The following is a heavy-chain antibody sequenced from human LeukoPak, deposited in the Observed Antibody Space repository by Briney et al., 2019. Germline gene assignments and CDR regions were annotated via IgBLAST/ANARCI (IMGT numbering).Heavy chain of an antibody. V-gene: IGHV1-2*02. CDR2: INPNSGGI. D-gene: IGHD3-9*01. J-gene: IGHJ4*02. CDR3: ARGSTGYYFFDY. Sequence: ASVKVSGKASGYTCTGYYMHWVRQAPGQGLEWMGWINPNSGGINYAQKFQGRVTMTRDTSISTAYMELSRLRSDDTAVYYCARGSTGYYFFDYWGQGTLVTVSS. CDR1: GYTCTGYY.